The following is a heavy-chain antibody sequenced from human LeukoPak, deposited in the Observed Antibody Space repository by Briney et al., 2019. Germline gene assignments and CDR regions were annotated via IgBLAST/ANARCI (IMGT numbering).Heavy chain of an antibody. CDR3: ARADVDTAMVVLYYFDY. V-gene: IGHV1-18*01. D-gene: IGHD5-18*01. CDR1: GYTFTSYG. Sequence: GASVKVSCKASGYTFTSYGISWVRQAPGQGLEWKGWISAYNGNTNYAQKLQGRVTMTTDTSTSTAYMELRSLRSDDTAVYYCARADVDTAMVVLYYFDYWGQGTLVTVSS. CDR2: ISAYNGNT. J-gene: IGHJ4*02.